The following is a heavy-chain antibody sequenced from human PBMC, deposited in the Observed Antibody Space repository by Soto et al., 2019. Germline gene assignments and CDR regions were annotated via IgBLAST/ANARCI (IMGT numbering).Heavy chain of an antibody. V-gene: IGHV3-23*01. CDR1: GFTFSSYA. CDR2: ISGSGGST. D-gene: IGHD3-9*01. J-gene: IGHJ6*02. Sequence: GGSLRLSCAASGFTFSSYAMSWARQAPGKGLEWVSAISGSGGSTYYADSVKGRFTISRDNSKNTLYLQMNSLRAEDTAVYYCASVLRYFDWLFSHYYYYGMDVWGQGTTVTVSS. CDR3: ASVLRYFDWLFSHYYYYGMDV.